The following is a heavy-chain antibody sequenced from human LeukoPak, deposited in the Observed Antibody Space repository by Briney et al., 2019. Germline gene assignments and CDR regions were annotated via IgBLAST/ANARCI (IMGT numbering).Heavy chain of an antibody. V-gene: IGHV3-7*01. Sequence: GSLTLSCAVSGLRFGSFWMSWVRQAPGKGLGWVVNINQDGSERYFVDSVRGRFTISRQNSKNSLHVQMNTLRAEDTAVYYCARERDGRFFDYWGQGTLVTVSS. D-gene: IGHD5-24*01. CDR1: GLRFGSFW. J-gene: IGHJ4*02. CDR3: ARERDGRFFDY. CDR2: INQDGSER.